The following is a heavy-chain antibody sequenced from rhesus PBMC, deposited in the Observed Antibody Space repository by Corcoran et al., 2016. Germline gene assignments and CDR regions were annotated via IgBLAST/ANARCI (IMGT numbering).Heavy chain of an antibody. CDR3: ARDEYCSSTYCSSSFDF. CDR1: GGSISDSYR. V-gene: IGHV4S10*01. D-gene: IGHD2-15*01. J-gene: IGHJ4*01. CDR2: IYGSSTST. Sequence: QVQLQESGPGVVKPSETLSLTCAVSGGSISDSYRWSWIRQPPGKGLEWIGYIYGSSTSTNYNPSLKIRVTISNDPSNNQFSWKLSSVTAADTAVYYCARDEYCSSTYCSSSFDFWYHGIAVT.